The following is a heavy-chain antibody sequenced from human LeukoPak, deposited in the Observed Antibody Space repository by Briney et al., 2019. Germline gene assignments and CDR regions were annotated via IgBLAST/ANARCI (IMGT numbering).Heavy chain of an antibody. CDR2: INHSGST. V-gene: IGHV4-34*01. CDR3: ARGSWGSYRYIDY. D-gene: IGHD3-16*02. CDR1: SGSFSGYY. J-gene: IGHJ4*02. Sequence: SETLSLTCAVYSGSFSGYYWSWIRQPPGKGLEWIGEINHSGSTNYNPSLKSRVTISVDTSKNQFSLKLSSVTAADTAVYYCARGSWGSYRYIDYWGQGTLVTVSS.